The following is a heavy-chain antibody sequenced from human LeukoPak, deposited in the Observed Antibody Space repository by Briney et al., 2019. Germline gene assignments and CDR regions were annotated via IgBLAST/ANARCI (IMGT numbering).Heavy chain of an antibody. Sequence: SGTPSLTRAVYGGSFSGYYWGWIRQPPGKGLGWIGSIYYSGHTYYNASLKSQVSISIDTSKNQFSLRLTSVTAADTAVYYCARQTGSGLFILPGGQGTLVTVSS. V-gene: IGHV4-39*01. D-gene: IGHD3/OR15-3a*01. CDR2: IYYSGHT. CDR1: GGSFSGYY. J-gene: IGHJ4*02. CDR3: ARQTGSGLFILP.